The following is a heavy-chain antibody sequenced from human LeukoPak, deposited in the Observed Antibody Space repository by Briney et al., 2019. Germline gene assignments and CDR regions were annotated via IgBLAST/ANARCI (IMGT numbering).Heavy chain of an antibody. J-gene: IGHJ5*02. CDR2: ISADSGNT. CDR1: AYTFTKYG. V-gene: IGHV1-18*01. CDR3: ASYASGYNWLKA. Sequence: GASVKVSCKASAYTFTKYGFNWVRQAPGQGLEWMGWISADSGNTNYAQQLQGRLTMTTDTSTNTAYMELSSLKSDDTAVYYCASYASGYNWLKAWGQGTLVTVSS. D-gene: IGHD3-10*01.